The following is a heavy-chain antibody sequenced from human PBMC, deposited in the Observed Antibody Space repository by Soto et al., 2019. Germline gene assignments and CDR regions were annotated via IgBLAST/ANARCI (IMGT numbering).Heavy chain of an antibody. Sequence: GASVKVSCKASGGTFSSYAISWVRQAPGQGLEWMGGIIPIFGTADYAQKFQGRVTITADESTSTAYMELSSLRSEDTAVYYCAREVSRGYSYGVDVYYYGKDVWGQGTTVTVSS. V-gene: IGHV1-69*13. CDR1: GGTFSSYA. CDR3: AREVSRGYSYGVDVYYYGKDV. CDR2: IIPIFGTA. J-gene: IGHJ6*02. D-gene: IGHD5-18*01.